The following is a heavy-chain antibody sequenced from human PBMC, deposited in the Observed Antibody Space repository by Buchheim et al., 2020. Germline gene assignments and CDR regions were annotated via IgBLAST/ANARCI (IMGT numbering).Heavy chain of an antibody. CDR1: GGSFSGYY. CDR2: INHSGST. J-gene: IGHJ4*02. CDR3: ARRPLGSYGDYSY. D-gene: IGHD4-17*01. V-gene: IGHV4-34*01. Sequence: QVQLQQWGAGLLKPSETLSLTCAVYGGSFSGYYWSWIRQPPGKGLEWIGEINHSGSTNYNPSLKSRVTISVDTSKNQFPLKLSSVTAADTAVYYCARRPLGSYGDYSYWGQGTL.